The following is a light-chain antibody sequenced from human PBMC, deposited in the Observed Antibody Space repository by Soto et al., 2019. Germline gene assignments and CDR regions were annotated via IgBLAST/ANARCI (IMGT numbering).Light chain of an antibody. CDR1: QSIANY. Sequence: DIQMTQSPSTLSASVGDRVTITCRASQSIANYLNWYQQRPGKAPKLLIYGASTLHSGVPSRFSGTGSGTDFTLTISSLQPEDIATYYCQQYDNLPLTFGGGTKVDIK. J-gene: IGKJ4*01. CDR2: GAS. CDR3: QQYDNLPLT. V-gene: IGKV1-39*01.